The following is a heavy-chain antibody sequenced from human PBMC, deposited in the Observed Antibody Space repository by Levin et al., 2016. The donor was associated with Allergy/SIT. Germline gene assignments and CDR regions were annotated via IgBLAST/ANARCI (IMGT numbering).Heavy chain of an antibody. D-gene: IGHD3-10*01. J-gene: IGHJ4*02. CDR2: IWYDGSNK. Sequence: VRQAPGKGLEWVAVIWYDGSNKYYADSVKGRFTISRDNSKNTLYLQMNSLRAEDTAVYYCARELLSQNDYWGQGTLVTVSS. V-gene: IGHV3-33*01. CDR3: ARELLSQNDY.